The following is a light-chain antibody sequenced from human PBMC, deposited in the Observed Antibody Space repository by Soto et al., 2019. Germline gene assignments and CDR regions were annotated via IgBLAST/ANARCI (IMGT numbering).Light chain of an antibody. Sequence: EIVMTQSPATLSVSPGERATLSCRASQSVTTNLAWYQQKPGQAPRLLIYGISTRATGIPTRFSGSGAGTEFTLTISSLQSEDFAVYYCQQYINWPRTFGQGTKVEI. CDR1: QSVTTN. CDR2: GIS. CDR3: QQYINWPRT. V-gene: IGKV3-15*01. J-gene: IGKJ1*01.